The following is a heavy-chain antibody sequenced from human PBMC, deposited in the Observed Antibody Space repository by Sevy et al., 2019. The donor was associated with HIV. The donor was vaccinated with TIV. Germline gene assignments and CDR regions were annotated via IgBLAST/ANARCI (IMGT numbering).Heavy chain of an antibody. D-gene: IGHD3-16*02. CDR2: ISYDGSNK. J-gene: IGHJ5*02. CDR1: GFSFSSYA. CDR3: AREYYDYVWGSYRSRGWFDP. Sequence: GGSLRLSCAASGFSFSSYAMHWVRQAPGKGLESVAVISYDGSNKYYADSVKGRFTISRDNSKNTLYLQMNSLRAEDTAVYYCAREYYDYVWGSYRSRGWFDPWGQGSLVTVSS. V-gene: IGHV3-30-3*01.